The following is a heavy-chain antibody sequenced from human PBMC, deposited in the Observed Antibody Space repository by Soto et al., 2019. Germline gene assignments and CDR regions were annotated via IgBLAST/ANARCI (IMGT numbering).Heavy chain of an antibody. J-gene: IGHJ6*02. Sequence: GGSLRLSCAASGFTFSSYAMHWVRQAPGKGLEWVAVISYDGSNKYYADSVKGRFTISRGNSKNTLYLQMNSLRAEDTAVYYCARERQDYDFWSGSLYHYGMDVWGQGTTVTVSS. D-gene: IGHD3-3*01. CDR2: ISYDGSNK. CDR3: ARERQDYDFWSGSLYHYGMDV. CDR1: GFTFSSYA. V-gene: IGHV3-30-3*01.